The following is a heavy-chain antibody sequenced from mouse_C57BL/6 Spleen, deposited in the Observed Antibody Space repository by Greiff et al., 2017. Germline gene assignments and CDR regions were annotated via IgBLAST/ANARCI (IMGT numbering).Heavy chain of an antibody. CDR2: LSSGSSTI. V-gene: IGHV5-17*01. CDR1: GFTFSDYG. J-gene: IGHJ4*01. Sequence: EVNLVESGGGLVKPGGSLKLSCAASGFTFSDYGMHWVRQAPEKGLEWVAYLSSGSSTIYYADTVKGRFTISRYNAKNTLFLQMTSLRSEDTAMYYCARPGNYVGDYAMGYWGQGTSVTVSS. D-gene: IGHD2-1*01. CDR3: ARPGNYVGDYAMGY.